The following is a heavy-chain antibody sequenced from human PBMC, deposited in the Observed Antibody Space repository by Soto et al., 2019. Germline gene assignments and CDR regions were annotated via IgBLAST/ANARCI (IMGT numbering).Heavy chain of an antibody. Sequence: TSETLSLTCTVSGASITSYYWSWIRQPPGKGLEWIAYMFYSGDTNYNPSLKSRVTISVDTSKNQFSLKVTSVTAADTAVYYYDSSGYYHYWGQGTLVTVSS. CDR2: MFYSGDT. CDR1: GASITSYY. CDR3: DSSGYYHY. J-gene: IGHJ4*02. D-gene: IGHD3-22*01. V-gene: IGHV4-59*01.